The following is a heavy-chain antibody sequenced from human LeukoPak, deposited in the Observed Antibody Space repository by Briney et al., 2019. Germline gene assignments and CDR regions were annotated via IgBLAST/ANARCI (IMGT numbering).Heavy chain of an antibody. Sequence: GGSLRLSCAASGFTFSSYAMSWVRQAPGKGLEWVSAISGSGGRTYYADSVKGRFTISRDNSKNTLYLQMNSLRAEDTAVYYCAKEPGQDDYGDKDAFDIWGQGTMVTVSS. V-gene: IGHV3-23*01. CDR3: AKEPGQDDYGDKDAFDI. CDR2: ISGSGGRT. D-gene: IGHD4-17*01. J-gene: IGHJ3*02. CDR1: GFTFSSYA.